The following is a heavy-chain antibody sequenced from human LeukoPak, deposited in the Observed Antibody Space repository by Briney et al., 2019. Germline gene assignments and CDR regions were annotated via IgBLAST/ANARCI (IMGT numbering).Heavy chain of an antibody. V-gene: IGHV4-34*01. J-gene: IGHJ4*02. CDR2: INHSGST. CDR3: ARARSGSYFRYFDY. CDR1: GGSFSGYY. D-gene: IGHD1-26*01. Sequence: PSETLSLTCAVYGGSFSGYYWSWIRQPPGKGLEWIGEINHSGSTNYNPSLKSRVTISVDTSKDQFSLRLSSVTAADTAVYYCARARSGSYFRYFDYWGQGTLVTVSS.